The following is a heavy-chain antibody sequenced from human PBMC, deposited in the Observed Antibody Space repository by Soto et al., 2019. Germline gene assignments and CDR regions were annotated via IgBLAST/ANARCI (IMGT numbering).Heavy chain of an antibody. CDR1: GFTFSNAW. D-gene: IGHD6-13*01. J-gene: IGHJ1*01. CDR2: IKSKTDGGTT. Sequence: GGSLRLSCAASGFTFSNAWMSWVRQAPGKGLEWVGRIKSKTDGGTTDYAAPVKGRFTISRDDSKNTLYLQINSLKTEDTAGFYCSTDFDLAGAGTGQHWGQGPLVPVSS. V-gene: IGHV3-15*01. CDR3: STDFDLAGAGTGQH.